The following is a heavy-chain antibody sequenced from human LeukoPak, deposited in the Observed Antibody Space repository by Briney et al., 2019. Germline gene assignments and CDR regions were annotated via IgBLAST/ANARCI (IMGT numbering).Heavy chain of an antibody. D-gene: IGHD2-2*01. CDR2: IYHSGST. Sequence: PSETLSLTCAVSGYSISSGYYWGWIRQPPGKGLEWIGSIYHSGSTYYNPSLESRVTISVDTSKNQFSLKLSSVTAADTAVYYCASSGVVVPAVDFDYWGQGTLVTVSS. CDR3: ASSGVVVPAVDFDY. CDR1: GYSISSGYY. V-gene: IGHV4-38-2*01. J-gene: IGHJ4*02.